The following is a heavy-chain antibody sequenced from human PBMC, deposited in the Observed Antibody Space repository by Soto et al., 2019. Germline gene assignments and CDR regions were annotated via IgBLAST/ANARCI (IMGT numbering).Heavy chain of an antibody. CDR3: ARGYHSFDV. CDR2: SGNKASGYTT. Sequence: VQLVESGGGLVQPGGSLRLSCAVSGFTFSDHYRDWVRQAPGKGLEWIGRSGNKASGYTTQYAASVRGRFTVSRDDSRNSLFLQMNSLETEDTAMYYCARGYHSFDVWGQGTTVTVSS. CDR1: GFTFSDHY. J-gene: IGHJ6*02. V-gene: IGHV3-72*01. D-gene: IGHD2-15*01.